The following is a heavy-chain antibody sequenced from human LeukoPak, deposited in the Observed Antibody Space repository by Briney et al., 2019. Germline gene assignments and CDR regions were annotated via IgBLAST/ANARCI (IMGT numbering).Heavy chain of an antibody. Sequence: GGSLRLSCAASGFTFSSYWMSWVRQAPGKGLEWVSYISSSSSTIYYADSVKGRFTISRDNAKNSLYLQMNSLRDEDTAVYYCARGPLGVLDYWGQGTPVTVSS. J-gene: IGHJ4*02. V-gene: IGHV3-48*02. D-gene: IGHD6-6*01. CDR2: ISSSSSTI. CDR3: ARGPLGVLDY. CDR1: GFTFSSYW.